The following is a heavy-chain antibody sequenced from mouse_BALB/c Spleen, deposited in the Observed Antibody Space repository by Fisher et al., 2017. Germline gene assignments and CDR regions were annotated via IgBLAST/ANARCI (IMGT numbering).Heavy chain of an antibody. Sequence: FKGKATLTADKSSSTAYMQLSRLTSEDSAVYFCARSDGSSYGYYAMDYWGQGTSVTVSS. CDR3: ARSDGSSYGYYAMDY. D-gene: IGHD1-1*01. J-gene: IGHJ4*01. V-gene: IGHV1-77*01.